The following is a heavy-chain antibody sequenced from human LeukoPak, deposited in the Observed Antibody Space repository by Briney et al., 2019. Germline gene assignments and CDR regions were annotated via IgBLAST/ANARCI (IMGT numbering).Heavy chain of an antibody. V-gene: IGHV1-18*01. J-gene: IGHJ4*02. CDR3: ARAVAVAGDY. CDR2: ISAYNGNT. CDR1: GSTDTSYC. D-gene: IGHD6-19*01. Sequence: ASVKVSCKASGSTDTSYCISWVPRAPGQGLEWMGWISAYNGNTNYAQKLQGRVTMTTDTSTSTAYMEQRSLRSDDTAVYYCARAVAVAGDYWGQGTLVTVSS.